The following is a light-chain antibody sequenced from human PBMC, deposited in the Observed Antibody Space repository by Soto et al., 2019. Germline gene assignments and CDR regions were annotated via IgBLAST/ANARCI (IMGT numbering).Light chain of an antibody. CDR2: DSN. Sequence: QSVLTQPPSVSAAPGQGVTISCSGSSSNIGNNYVSWYQQISGTAPKLLVYDSNKRPSGIPDRFSGSKSGTLATLGINGLQTGDEADYYCGTWDSSLSAVVFGGGTQLTVL. J-gene: IGLJ2*01. V-gene: IGLV1-51*01. CDR3: GTWDSSLSAVV. CDR1: SSNIGNNY.